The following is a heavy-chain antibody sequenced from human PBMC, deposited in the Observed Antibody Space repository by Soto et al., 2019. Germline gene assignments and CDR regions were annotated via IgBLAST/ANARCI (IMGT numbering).Heavy chain of an antibody. D-gene: IGHD4-17*01. V-gene: IGHV3-33*01. J-gene: IGHJ3*02. CDR1: RLIVGSYG. Sequence: PWGSLRLSCAPPRLIVGSYGVHWARKAPGKGLEWVAVIWYDGSNKVYADSVKGRFTIARDNSKNTLYLQMNSLRAEDTAVYYCARDLSGDYGALDTWGQGTMVTVSS. CDR2: IWYDGSNK. CDR3: ARDLSGDYGALDT.